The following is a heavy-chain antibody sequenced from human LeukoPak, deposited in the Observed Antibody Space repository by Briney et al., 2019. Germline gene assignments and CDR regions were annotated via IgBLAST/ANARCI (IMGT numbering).Heavy chain of an antibody. J-gene: IGHJ6*02. Sequence: GGSLRLSCAASGFTVSSNYMSWVRQAPGKGLEWVSVIYSGGSTYYADSVKGRFTISRDNSKNTLYLQMNSLRAEDTAVYYCARDASIAGTRQVNYYGMDVWGQGTTVTVSS. CDR3: ARDASIAGTRQVNYYGMDV. V-gene: IGHV3-66*01. D-gene: IGHD6-6*01. CDR1: GFTVSSNY. CDR2: IYSGGST.